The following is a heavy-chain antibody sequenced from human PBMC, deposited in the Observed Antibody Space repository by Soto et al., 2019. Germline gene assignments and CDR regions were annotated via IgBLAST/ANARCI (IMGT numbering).Heavy chain of an antibody. Sequence: PGGSLRLSCAASGFTVSSNYMSWVRQAPGKGLEWVSVIYSGGSTYYADSVKGRFTISRHNSKNTLYLQMNSLRAEDTAVYYCAKSQLSVEYQLLSYYYYMDVWGKGTAVTVSS. CDR3: AKSQLSVEYQLLSYYYYMDV. CDR2: IYSGGST. CDR1: GFTVSSNY. V-gene: IGHV3-53*04. D-gene: IGHD2-2*01. J-gene: IGHJ6*03.